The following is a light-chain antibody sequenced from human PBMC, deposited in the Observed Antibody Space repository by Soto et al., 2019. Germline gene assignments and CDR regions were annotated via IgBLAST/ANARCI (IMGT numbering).Light chain of an antibody. J-gene: IGLJ3*02. CDR3: ASYTSSSTWV. Sequence: QSALTQPASVSGSPGQSITISCTGTSSDVGAYNYVSWYQQHPGKAPKLMIYEVSSRPSGVSNRFSGSKSGNTASLTISGXXXXXEXXYXCASYTSSSTWVFGGGTKLTVL. V-gene: IGLV2-14*01. CDR1: SSDVGAYNY. CDR2: EVS.